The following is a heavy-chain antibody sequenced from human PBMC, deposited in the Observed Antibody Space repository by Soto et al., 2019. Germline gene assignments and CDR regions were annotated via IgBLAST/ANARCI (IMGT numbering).Heavy chain of an antibody. D-gene: IGHD2-15*01. CDR2: ISAYNANT. Sequence: ASVKVSFKASGYTFSNFGISWMQQAPGQGLERMGRISAYNANTNYAQKLQGRVTMSTDTSTSTVYMELRSLRSDDTAVNYCVRGAHCSCVSCSYGWLHSSAHWGQGTLVTVSS. J-gene: IGHJ4*02. CDR1: GYTFSNFG. V-gene: IGHV1-18*01. CDR3: VRGAHCSCVSCSYGWLHSSAH.